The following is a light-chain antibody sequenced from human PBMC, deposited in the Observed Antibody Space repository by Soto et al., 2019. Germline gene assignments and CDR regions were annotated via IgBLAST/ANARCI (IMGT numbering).Light chain of an antibody. J-gene: IGKJ3*01. CDR3: QQANSFPLT. Sequence: DIQLTQSPSSVSASVGDRVTITCRATQGISSWLAWYQQKQGKAPKLLIYAASRLQSGVPSRFSGSGAATDFALAINNLQTEDFATYYCQQANSFPLTFGPGTKVDIK. V-gene: IGKV1-12*01. CDR1: QGISSW. CDR2: AAS.